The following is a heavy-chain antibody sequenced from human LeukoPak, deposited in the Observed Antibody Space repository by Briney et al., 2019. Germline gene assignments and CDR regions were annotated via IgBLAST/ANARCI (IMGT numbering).Heavy chain of an antibody. CDR1: GYTFTSYD. CDR3: AREDWAYYDSSGYYYDY. Sequence: ASVKVSCKASGYTFTSYDINWVRQATGQGLEWMGWINPNSGGTNYAQKFQGWVTMTRDTSISTAYMELSRLRSDDTAVYYCAREDWAYYDSSGYYYDYWGQGTLVTVSS. CDR2: INPNSGGT. D-gene: IGHD3-22*01. V-gene: IGHV1-2*04. J-gene: IGHJ4*02.